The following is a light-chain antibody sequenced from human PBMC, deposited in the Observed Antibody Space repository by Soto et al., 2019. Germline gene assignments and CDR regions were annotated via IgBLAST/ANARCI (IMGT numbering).Light chain of an antibody. CDR1: QSVSSSY. V-gene: IGKV3-20*01. CDR3: QQYANSPGT. Sequence: EIVLTQSPGTLSLSPGERATLSCRASQSVSSSYLAWYQQKPGQAPRLLIYAASSRATGIQDRFSGSGSGTDFTLTISRLEPEDFAVYSCQQYANSPGTFGQGTKVEIK. J-gene: IGKJ1*01. CDR2: AAS.